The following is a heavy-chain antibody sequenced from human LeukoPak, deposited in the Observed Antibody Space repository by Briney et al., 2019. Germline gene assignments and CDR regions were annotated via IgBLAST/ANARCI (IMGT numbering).Heavy chain of an antibody. CDR1: GFTFSSYA. Sequence: GGSLRLSCAASGFTFSSYAMSWVRQAPGKGLEWVSAISGSGGSTYYADSVKGRFTISRDNSKNSLYLQMNSLRAEHTAVYYCARLPYYYDRSGYPDYWGQGTLVTVSS. CDR2: ISGSGGST. CDR3: ARLPYYYDRSGYPDY. D-gene: IGHD3-22*01. V-gene: IGHV3-23*01. J-gene: IGHJ4*02.